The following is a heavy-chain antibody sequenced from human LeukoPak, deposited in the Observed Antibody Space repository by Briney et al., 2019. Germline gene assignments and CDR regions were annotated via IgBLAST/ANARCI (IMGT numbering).Heavy chain of an antibody. CDR1: GGAIGSGAYY. CDR3: ASAYLIRDAFDI. CDR2: IHYSGST. J-gene: IGHJ3*02. V-gene: IGHV4-31*03. Sequence: SETLSLTCTVSGGAIGSGAYYWSWIRQHPGKGLERIGYIHYSGSTYYNPSLKSRVTISVDTSKNQFSLKLSSVTAADTAVYYCASAYLIRDAFDIWGQGTMVTVSS. D-gene: IGHD3-16*01.